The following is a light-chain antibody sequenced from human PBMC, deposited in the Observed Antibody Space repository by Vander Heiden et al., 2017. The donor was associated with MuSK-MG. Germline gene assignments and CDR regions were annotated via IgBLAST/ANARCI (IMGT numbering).Light chain of an antibody. V-gene: IGKV1-39*01. CDR2: AAS. J-gene: IGKJ1*01. Sequence: DIQMTQPPSSLSASVGDRVTITCRASQSISSYLNWYQQKPGKAPKLLIYAASSLQSGVPSRFSGSGSGTDFTLTISSLQPEDFATYYCQQSDSTPWTFGQGTKVEIK. CDR3: QQSDSTPWT. CDR1: QSISSY.